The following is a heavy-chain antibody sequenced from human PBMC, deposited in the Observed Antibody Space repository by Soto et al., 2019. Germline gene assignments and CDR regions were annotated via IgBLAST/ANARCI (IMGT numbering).Heavy chain of an antibody. V-gene: IGHV1-69*12. J-gene: IGHJ3*02. CDR1: GGTFSSYA. CDR2: IIPIFGTA. D-gene: IGHD3-22*01. CDR3: AREETRLYYDSSGHPRGDDAFDI. Sequence: QVQLVQSGAEVKKPGSSVKVSCKASGGTFSSYAISWVRQAPGQGLEWMGGIIPIFGTANYAQKFQGRVTITADESTSTAYMELSSLRSEDTAVYYCAREETRLYYDSSGHPRGDDAFDIWGQGTMVTVSS.